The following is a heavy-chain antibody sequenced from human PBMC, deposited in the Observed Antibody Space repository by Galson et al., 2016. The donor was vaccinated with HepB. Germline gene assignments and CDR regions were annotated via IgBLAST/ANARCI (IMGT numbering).Heavy chain of an antibody. CDR2: IKQDGSEK. V-gene: IGHV3-7*03. CDR1: GFTFSSYW. CDR3: ARMDRVGSRGYTSGLTSYYYAMDI. Sequence: SLRLSCAASGFTFSSYWMGWVRQAPGKGLEWVANIKQDGSEKYYVDSVKGRFTISRDNAKNSLHPQMNSLRAEDTAVYYCARMDRVGSRGYTSGLTSYYYAMDIWGQGTTVTVSS. J-gene: IGHJ6*02. D-gene: IGHD5-18*01.